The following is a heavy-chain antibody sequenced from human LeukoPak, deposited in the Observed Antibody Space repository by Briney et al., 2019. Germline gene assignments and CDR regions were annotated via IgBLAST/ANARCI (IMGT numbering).Heavy chain of an antibody. V-gene: IGHV4-39*07. CDR2: IYYSGST. D-gene: IGHD3-9*01. J-gene: IGHJ6*02. CDR1: GGSISSSSYY. Sequence: PSETLSLTCTVSGGSISSSSYYWGWIRQPPGKGLEWIGSIYYSGSTYYNPSLKSRVTISVDTSKNQFSLKLSSVTAADTAVYYCARDSLINYDILTGSPDVEDVWGQGTTVTVSS. CDR3: ARDSLINYDILTGSPDVEDV.